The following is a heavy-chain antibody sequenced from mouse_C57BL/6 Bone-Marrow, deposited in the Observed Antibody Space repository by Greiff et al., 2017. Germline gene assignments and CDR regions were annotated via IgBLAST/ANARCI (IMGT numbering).Heavy chain of an antibody. CDR2: IYPGSGGT. D-gene: IGHD1-2*01. J-gene: IGHJ4*01. CDR1: GYAFTNYL. Sequence: QVQLQQSGAELVRPGTSVKVSCKASGYAFTNYLLEWVKQRPGQGLEWIGVIYPGSGGTNYNEKFKGKATLTADKSSSTAYMQLSSLTSDDSAVYVCARSYGYCYAMDYWGQGTAVTVSA. V-gene: IGHV1-54*01. CDR3: ARSYGYCYAMDY.